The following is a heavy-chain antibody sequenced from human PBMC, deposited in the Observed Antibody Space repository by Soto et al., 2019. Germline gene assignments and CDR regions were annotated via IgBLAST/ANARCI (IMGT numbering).Heavy chain of an antibody. Sequence: PGESLKISCKGSGYSFTSYWIGWVRQMPGKGLEWMGIIYPGDSDTSYSPSFQGHVTISADKSISTAYLQWSSLKASDTAMYYCARRAISCSGGSCYSWSWGQGTLVTVSS. V-gene: IGHV5-51*01. J-gene: IGHJ5*02. CDR3: ARRAISCSGGSCYSWS. CDR2: IYPGDSDT. CDR1: GYSFTSYW. D-gene: IGHD2-15*01.